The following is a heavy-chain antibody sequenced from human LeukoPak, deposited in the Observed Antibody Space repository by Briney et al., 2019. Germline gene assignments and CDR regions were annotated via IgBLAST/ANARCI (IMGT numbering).Heavy chain of an antibody. D-gene: IGHD3-22*01. CDR3: AKDCRYDSSGYYCH. Sequence: PGGSLRLSCAASGFTFDDYAMHWVRQAPGKGLEWVSGISWNSGSIGYADSVKGRFTISRDNAKNSLYLQMNSLRAGDTALYYCAKDCRYDSSGYYCHWGQGTLVTVSS. CDR2: ISWNSGSI. CDR1: GFTFDDYA. V-gene: IGHV3-9*01. J-gene: IGHJ4*02.